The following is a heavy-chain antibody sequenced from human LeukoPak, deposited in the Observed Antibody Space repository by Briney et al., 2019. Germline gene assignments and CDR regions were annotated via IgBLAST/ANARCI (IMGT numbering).Heavy chain of an antibody. CDR1: GGSTSSYY. Sequence: SETLSLTCTVSGGSTSSYYWSWIRQPPGKGLEWIGYIYYSGSTNYNPSLKSRVTISVDTSKNQFSLKLSSVTAADTAVYYCARDYYDSSGYYSPDAFDIWGQGTMVTVSS. CDR2: IYYSGST. J-gene: IGHJ3*02. CDR3: ARDYYDSSGYYSPDAFDI. V-gene: IGHV4-59*01. D-gene: IGHD3-22*01.